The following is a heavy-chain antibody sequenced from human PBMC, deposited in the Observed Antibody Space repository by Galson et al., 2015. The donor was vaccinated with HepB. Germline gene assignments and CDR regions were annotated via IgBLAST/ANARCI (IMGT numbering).Heavy chain of an antibody. CDR1: GYTFTTSW. J-gene: IGHJ4*02. CDR2: IYPADSDI. D-gene: IGHD5-12*01. Sequence: QSGAEVKKPGESLKISCTGSGYTFTTSWIAWVRQMPGKGLEWMGTIYPADSDIRYSPSFQGQVTISADKSINTAYLQWSSLKASDTAMYYCARQYGGYNYWGQGTLVTVSS. V-gene: IGHV5-51*01. CDR3: ARQYGGYNY.